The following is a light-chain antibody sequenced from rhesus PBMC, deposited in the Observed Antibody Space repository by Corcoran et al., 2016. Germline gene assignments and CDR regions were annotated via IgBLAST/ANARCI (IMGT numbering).Light chain of an antibody. Sequence: EIVMTQSPATLALSPGERATLSCRASQSVSSYLAWYQQKPGQAPRLLMYGASSRATVIPDRFSGSGSGKEVTLTVSSLGPEEFGVYFGLKSSNWPWTFGQGTKVEIE. CDR3: LKSSNWPWT. J-gene: IGKJ1*01. CDR2: GAS. V-gene: IGKV3-24*04. CDR1: QSVSSY.